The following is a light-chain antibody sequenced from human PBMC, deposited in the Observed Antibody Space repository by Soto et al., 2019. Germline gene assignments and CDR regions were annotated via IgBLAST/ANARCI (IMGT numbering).Light chain of an antibody. J-gene: IGKJ2*02. V-gene: IGKV3D-20*02. CDR1: RSFSSSY. Sequence: EIVLTQSPDTVSLSPGERATLSCRASRSFSSSYLAWYQQKPGQAPRLLIYAASSRATGIPDRFSGSKSGTDFTLTITSLEPEDFAVYYCQQRGKWPSTFGPGTKVEMK. CDR3: QQRGKWPST. CDR2: AAS.